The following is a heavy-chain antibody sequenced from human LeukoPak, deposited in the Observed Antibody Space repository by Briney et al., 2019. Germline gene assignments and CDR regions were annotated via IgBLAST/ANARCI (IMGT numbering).Heavy chain of an antibody. V-gene: IGHV3-30-3*02. J-gene: IGHJ6*03. Sequence: GRSLRLSCAASGFTFSSYAMHWVRQAPGKGLEWVAVISYDGSNIYYADSVKGRFTISRDNSKNTLYLQMNSLRAEDTAVYYCAKTYCSSTSCYTEGYYYYYYMDVWGKGTTVTVSS. CDR2: ISYDGSNI. CDR1: GFTFSSYA. CDR3: AKTYCSSTSCYTEGYYYYYYMDV. D-gene: IGHD2-2*02.